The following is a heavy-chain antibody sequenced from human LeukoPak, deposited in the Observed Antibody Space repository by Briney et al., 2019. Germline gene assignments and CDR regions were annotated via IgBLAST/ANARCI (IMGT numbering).Heavy chain of an antibody. CDR1: GGSFSGYY. J-gene: IGHJ4*02. CDR3: ARVLYDSSGYARDYFDY. D-gene: IGHD3-22*01. V-gene: IGHV4-34*01. CDR2: INHSGST. Sequence: SETLSLTCAVYGGSFSGYYWSWIRQPPGKGLEWIGEINHSGSTNYNPSIKSRVTISVDTSKNQFSLKLCSVTAADTAVYYCARVLYDSSGYARDYFDYWGQGTLVTVSS.